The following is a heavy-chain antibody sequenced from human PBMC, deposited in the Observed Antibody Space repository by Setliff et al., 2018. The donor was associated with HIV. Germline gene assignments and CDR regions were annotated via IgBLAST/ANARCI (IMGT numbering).Heavy chain of an antibody. CDR1: GYPFTSYD. Sequence: GASVKVSCKASGYPFTSYDINWVRQATGQGLEWMGWMNPNSGNTGYAQKFQGRVTITRNTSISTAYMELSSLRSEDTAVYYCARGGTYCTNGVCYTHNWFDPWGQGTLVTVSS. V-gene: IGHV1-8*03. D-gene: IGHD2-8*01. CDR3: ARGGTYCTNGVCYTHNWFDP. CDR2: MNPNSGNT. J-gene: IGHJ5*02.